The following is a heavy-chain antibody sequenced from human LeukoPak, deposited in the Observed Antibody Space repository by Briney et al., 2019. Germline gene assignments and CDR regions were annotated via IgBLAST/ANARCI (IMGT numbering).Heavy chain of an antibody. V-gene: IGHV3-21*06. CDR2: ISTVSSYI. Sequence: KPGGSLRLSCAASGFTFSKYTMNWVRQAPGKGLEWVSSISTVSSYISYADSVQGRFTISRDNAKNLLFLQMNSLRAEDTAVYYCARRDYYFYSMDVWGKGTTVTVSS. CDR1: GFTFSKYT. J-gene: IGHJ6*03. CDR3: ARRDYYFYSMDV.